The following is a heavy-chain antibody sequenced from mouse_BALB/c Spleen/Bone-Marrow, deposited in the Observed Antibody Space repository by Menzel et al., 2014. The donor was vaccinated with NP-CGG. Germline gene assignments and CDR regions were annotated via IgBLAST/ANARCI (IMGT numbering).Heavy chain of an antibody. CDR3: ARGTGYYFDY. CDR2: ISYSGNT. Sequence: EVQVVESGPSLVKPSQTLSLTCSVTGDSITNAYWNWIRKFPGNKIDYMGYISYSGNTYYNPSLKSRISITRDTSKNQFYLQLNSATTEDTATYFCARGTGYYFDYWGQGTTLTVSS. D-gene: IGHD3-3*01. CDR1: GDSITNAY. V-gene: IGHV3-8*02. J-gene: IGHJ2*01.